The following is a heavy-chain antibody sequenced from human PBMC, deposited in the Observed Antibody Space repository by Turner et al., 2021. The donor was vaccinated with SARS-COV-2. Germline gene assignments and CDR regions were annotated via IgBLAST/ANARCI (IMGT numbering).Heavy chain of an antibody. J-gene: IGHJ5*02. CDR2: ISSSSSYI. CDR3: ARGTYYYDSSVYSGTNWFDP. D-gene: IGHD3-22*01. CDR1: GFTFSSYT. V-gene: IGHV3-21*01. Sequence: EVQLVESGGGLVKPGGSLRLACAASGFTFSSYTMYWVRQAPGKGLEWVSSISSSSSYISYADSVKGRFTISRDNAKNSLYRQMNSLRAEDTAVYYCARGTYYYDSSVYSGTNWFDPWGQGTLVTVSS.